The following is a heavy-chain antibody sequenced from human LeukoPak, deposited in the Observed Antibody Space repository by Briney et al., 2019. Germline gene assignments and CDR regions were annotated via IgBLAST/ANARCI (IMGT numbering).Heavy chain of an antibody. CDR2: IYYSGST. V-gene: IGHV4-59*12. CDR3: ARGPDYYDSSGYDAFDI. D-gene: IGHD3-22*01. Sequence: SETLSLTCTVSGASISSYYWSWIRQPPGKGLEWIGYIYYSGSTNYNPSLKSRVTISVDTSKNQFSLKLNSVTAADTAVYYCARGPDYYDSSGYDAFDIWGQGTMVTVSS. J-gene: IGHJ3*02. CDR1: GASISSYY.